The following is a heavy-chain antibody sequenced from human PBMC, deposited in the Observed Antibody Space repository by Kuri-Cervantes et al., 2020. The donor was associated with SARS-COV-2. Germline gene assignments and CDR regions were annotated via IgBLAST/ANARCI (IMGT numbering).Heavy chain of an antibody. J-gene: IGHJ6*03. CDR1: GFTFSSYA. Sequence: GESLKISCVASGFTFSSYAMSWVRQAPGKGLEWVSAISGSGGSTYYADSVKGRFTISRDNSKNTLYLQMNSLRAEDTAVYYCARSGVSAATGYYYYYMDVWGKGTTVTVSS. CDR2: ISGSGGST. V-gene: IGHV3-23*01. CDR3: ARSGVSAATGYYYYYMDV. D-gene: IGHD1-14*01.